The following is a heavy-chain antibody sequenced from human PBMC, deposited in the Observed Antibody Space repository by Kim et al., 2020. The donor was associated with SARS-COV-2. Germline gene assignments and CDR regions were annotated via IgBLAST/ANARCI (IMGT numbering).Heavy chain of an antibody. V-gene: IGHV3-64D*09. CDR3: VKVPGIAVAGWVVDYYYGMDV. J-gene: IGHJ6*02. D-gene: IGHD6-19*01. Sequence: GGSLRLSCSASGFTFSSYAMHWVRQAPGKGLEYVSAISSNGGSTYYADSVKGRFTISRDNSKNTLYLQMSSLRAEDTAVYYCVKVPGIAVAGWVVDYYYGMDVWGQGTTVTVSS. CDR1: GFTFSSYA. CDR2: ISSNGGST.